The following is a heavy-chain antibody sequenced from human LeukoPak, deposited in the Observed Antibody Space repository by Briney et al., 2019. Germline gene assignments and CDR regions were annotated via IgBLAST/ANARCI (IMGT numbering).Heavy chain of an antibody. Sequence: GESLKISCKGSGYSFTSYWIGWVRQMPGKGLEWMGIIYPGDSDTRYSPSFQGQVTISADKSISTAYLQWSSLKASDTAMYYCARRNDYCDYVDPSAFDIWGQGTMVTVSS. CDR3: ARRNDYCDYVDPSAFDI. J-gene: IGHJ3*02. CDR2: IYPGDSDT. CDR1: GYSFTSYW. V-gene: IGHV5-51*01. D-gene: IGHD4-17*01.